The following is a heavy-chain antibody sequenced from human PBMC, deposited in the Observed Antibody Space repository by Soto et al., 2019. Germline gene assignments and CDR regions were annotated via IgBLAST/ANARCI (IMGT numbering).Heavy chain of an antibody. Sequence: QVQLQESGPGLVKPSETLSLTCTVSGGSISSYYWSWIRQPPGKGLEWIGYIYYSGNTNYNPSLKSRLTISVDTSKNQYSLKLSSVNAADTAVYYSARHVQWLVTFDYWGQGTLVTVSS. CDR2: IYYSGNT. V-gene: IGHV4-59*08. J-gene: IGHJ4*02. D-gene: IGHD6-19*01. CDR3: ARHVQWLVTFDY. CDR1: GGSISSYY.